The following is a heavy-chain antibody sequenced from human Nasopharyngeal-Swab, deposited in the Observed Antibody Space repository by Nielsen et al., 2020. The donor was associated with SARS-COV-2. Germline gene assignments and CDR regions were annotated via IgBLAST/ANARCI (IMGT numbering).Heavy chain of an antibody. CDR2: IYWDDEK. V-gene: IGHV2-5*02. D-gene: IGHD5-12*01. CDR1: GFSRSTSGVG. J-gene: IGHJ4*02. Sequence: SGPTLVKPTQTVTLTCTCSGFSRSTSGVGVGWIRQPPGKALEWLALIYWDDEKRYSPSLKSRLTITKDTSKNQVVLTMTNMDPVDTATYYCAHHIVATIFDYWGQGTLVTVSS. CDR3: AHHIVATIFDY.